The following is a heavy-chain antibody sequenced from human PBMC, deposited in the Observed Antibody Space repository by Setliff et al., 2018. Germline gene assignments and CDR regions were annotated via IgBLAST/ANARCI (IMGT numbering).Heavy chain of an antibody. CDR2: VYHRGST. V-gene: IGHV4-39*02. Sequence: PSETLSLTCTVSNGSLDRSGYYWGWIRQPPGKGLEWIASVYHRGSTYYNPSLKSRVTISVDMSRNQFSLQLKSVTAADTAVYYCAKDRYSFGSQTYWNSFSLWGPGTMVTVSS. CDR3: AKDRYSFGSQTYWNSFSL. CDR1: NGSLDRSGYY. D-gene: IGHD1-1*01. J-gene: IGHJ3*01.